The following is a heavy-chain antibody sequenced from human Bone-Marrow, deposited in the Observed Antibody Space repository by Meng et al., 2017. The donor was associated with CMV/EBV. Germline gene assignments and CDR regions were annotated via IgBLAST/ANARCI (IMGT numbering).Heavy chain of an antibody. D-gene: IGHD4-11*01. V-gene: IGHV4-34*01. CDR2: INHSGST. CDR3: ARESYSNYDIY. CDR1: GGSFSGYY. J-gene: IGHJ4*02. Sequence: SETLSLTCAVYGGSFSGYYWSWIRQPPGKGLEWIGEINHSGSTNYNPSLKSRVTISVDTSKNRFSLKLSSVTAADTAVYYCARESYSNYDIYWGQGTLVTV.